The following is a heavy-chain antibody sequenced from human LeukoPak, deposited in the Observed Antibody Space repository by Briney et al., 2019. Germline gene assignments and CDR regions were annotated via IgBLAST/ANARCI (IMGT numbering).Heavy chain of an antibody. CDR3: AREIGPRQLHLWGSAFDY. CDR2: INPSGGTT. D-gene: IGHD5-18*01. V-gene: IGHV1-46*01. Sequence: GASVKVSCKASGYTFIHYYMHWVRQAPGQGLEWMGIINPSGGTTSYAQNFHGRVTMTRDTSTSTVYMELSSLRSEDTAVYYCAREIGPRQLHLWGSAFDYWGQGTLVTVSS. J-gene: IGHJ4*02. CDR1: GYTFIHYY.